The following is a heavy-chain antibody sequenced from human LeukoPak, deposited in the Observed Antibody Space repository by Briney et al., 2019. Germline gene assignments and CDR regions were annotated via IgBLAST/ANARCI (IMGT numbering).Heavy chain of an antibody. Sequence: ASVKVSCKASGYTFNNYYIHWVRQAPGQGLEWMGWINPDSGDTNYAQKFQGRVTMTRDTSINTLYMELSRLTYDDTATFCCTREARAGNWFDPWGQGTLITVS. CDR3: TREARAGNWFDP. CDR2: INPDSGDT. V-gene: IGHV1-2*02. CDR1: GYTFNNYY. J-gene: IGHJ5*02. D-gene: IGHD5-12*01.